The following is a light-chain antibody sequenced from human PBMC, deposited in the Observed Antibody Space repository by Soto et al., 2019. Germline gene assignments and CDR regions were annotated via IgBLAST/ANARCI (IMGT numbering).Light chain of an antibody. CDR1: SSDVGGYNY. Sequence: QSALTQPRSVSGSPGQSVTISCTGTSSDVGGYNYVSWYQQHPGKAPKFMIYDVSKRPSGVPDRFSGSKSGNTASLTISGLQAEDEADYYCCSYAGSYTFHVVFGGGTQLTVL. CDR2: DVS. CDR3: CSYAGSYTFHVV. J-gene: IGLJ2*01. V-gene: IGLV2-11*01.